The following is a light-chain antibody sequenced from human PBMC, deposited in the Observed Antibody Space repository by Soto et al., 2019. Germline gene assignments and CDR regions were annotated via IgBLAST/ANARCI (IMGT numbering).Light chain of an antibody. V-gene: IGKV1-5*01. CDR1: QSLNSF. CDR2: DAS. Sequence: DIQMTQSHSTLSSSVGYRVTITYRASQSLNSFLAWYQQTNGRAPKLLIYDASTLESGVPSRFSGSGSGTESTLTISRLQTDDFETYYCQQYNSYTWTFGQGTQVDIK. CDR3: QQYNSYTWT. J-gene: IGKJ1*01.